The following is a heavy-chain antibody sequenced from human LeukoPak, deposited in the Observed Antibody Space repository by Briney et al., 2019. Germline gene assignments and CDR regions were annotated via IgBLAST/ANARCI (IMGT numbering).Heavy chain of an antibody. J-gene: IGHJ3*02. V-gene: IGHV3-21*06. Sequence: TGGSLRLSCAASGFTFFTYSMNWVRQAPGKGLEWVSSIDRSSNYIYYGDSFKGRFTVSRDNAKSSLYLHISSLRAEDTALYYCARTQPNFYCGGDCRTTEAFDIWGQGTMVTVSS. CDR3: ARTQPNFYCGGDCRTTEAFDI. CDR1: GFTFFTYS. D-gene: IGHD2-21*02. CDR2: IDRSSNYI.